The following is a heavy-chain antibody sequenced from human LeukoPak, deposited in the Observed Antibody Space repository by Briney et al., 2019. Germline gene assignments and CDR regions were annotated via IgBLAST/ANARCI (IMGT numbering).Heavy chain of an antibody. CDR1: GVPISDGYY. Sequence: SETLSLTCDVSGVPISDGYYWGWIRQPPGKGLEWSGSLFHNGPSYYNPSLKSRVIITMYTSKNQFFLKLTSVTAADTAVYFSARLWFENWIDPWGQGALVTVS. V-gene: IGHV4-38-2*01. J-gene: IGHJ5*02. CDR2: LFHNGPS. CDR3: ARLWFENWIDP. D-gene: IGHD2-21*01.